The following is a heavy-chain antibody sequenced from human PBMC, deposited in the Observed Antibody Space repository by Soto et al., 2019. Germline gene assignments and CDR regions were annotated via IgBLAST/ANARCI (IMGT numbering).Heavy chain of an antibody. CDR3: ARLRVDFITQGYYYGMDV. J-gene: IGHJ6*02. Sequence: SEILSLTCTVSGGSISSYYWSWIRQPPGKGLEWIGYIYYSGSTNYNPSLKSRVTISVDTSKNQFSLKLSSVTAADTAVYYCARLRVDFITQGYYYGMDVWGQGTTVTVSS. CDR2: IYYSGST. CDR1: GGSISSYY. V-gene: IGHV4-59*01. D-gene: IGHD3-22*01.